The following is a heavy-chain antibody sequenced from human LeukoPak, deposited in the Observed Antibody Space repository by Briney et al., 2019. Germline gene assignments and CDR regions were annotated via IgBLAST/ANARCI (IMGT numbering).Heavy chain of an antibody. V-gene: IGHV4-61*01. D-gene: IGHD6-19*01. CDR3: ASGEYSSGWYGLDY. J-gene: IGHJ4*02. CDR1: GGSISSGSYY. Sequence: SETLSLTCTVSGGSISSGSYYWSWIRQPPGKGLEWIGYIYYSGSTNYNPSLKSRVTISVDTSKNQFSLKLSSVTAADTAVYYCASGEYSSGWYGLDYWGQGTLVTVSS. CDR2: IYYSGST.